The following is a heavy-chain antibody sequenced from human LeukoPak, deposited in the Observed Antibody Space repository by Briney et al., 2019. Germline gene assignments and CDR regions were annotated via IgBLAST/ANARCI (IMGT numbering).Heavy chain of an antibody. V-gene: IGHV4-59*12. D-gene: IGHD2-2*01. CDR1: GGSISRYY. Sequence: SETLSLPCTVSGGSISRYYWSCIRQPPGKALVCLGYIYYSGSTNYNPSLKSRVTISVDTSKNQFSLKLSSVTAADTAVYYCASPFYCNSTTCYDSWGQGTLVTVSS. J-gene: IGHJ4*02. CDR2: IYYSGST. CDR3: ASPFYCNSTTCYDS.